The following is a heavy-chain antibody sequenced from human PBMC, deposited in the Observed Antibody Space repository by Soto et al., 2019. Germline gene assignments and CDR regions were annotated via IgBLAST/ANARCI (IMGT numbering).Heavy chain of an antibody. CDR2: INPNTGDT. J-gene: IGHJ6*02. V-gene: IGHV1-2*02. Sequence: QVQLVQSGAEVRKPGASVKVSCKASGYTLTDYYIHWVRQAPGQGLEWMGWINPNTGDTKYAQKFQCRVTMTRDTSISTAYMEMRRLTSDDTAVYFCAREGEFDFWSAYNNFDVMDVWGQGTTVTVS. CDR3: AREGEFDFWSAYNNFDVMDV. CDR1: GYTLTDYY. D-gene: IGHD3-3*01.